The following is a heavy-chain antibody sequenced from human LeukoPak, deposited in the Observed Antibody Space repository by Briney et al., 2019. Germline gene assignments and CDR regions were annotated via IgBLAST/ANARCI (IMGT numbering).Heavy chain of an antibody. D-gene: IGHD3-10*01. Sequence: GGSLRLSCAASGFTFSTYSLNWVRQAPGKGLEWVAFIRYDGSNKYYADSVKGRFTISRDNSKNTMYLQMNSLRAEDTAVYYCARDRNTYYHGSGSFSLFEYWGQGTLVTVSS. CDR3: ARDRNTYYHGSGSFSLFEY. CDR1: GFTFSTYS. V-gene: IGHV3-30*02. CDR2: IRYDGSNK. J-gene: IGHJ4*02.